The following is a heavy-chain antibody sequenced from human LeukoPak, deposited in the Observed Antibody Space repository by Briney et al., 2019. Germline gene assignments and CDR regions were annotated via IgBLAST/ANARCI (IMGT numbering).Heavy chain of an antibody. D-gene: IGHD2-15*01. CDR1: GFTFSSYS. CDR2: ISSSSSYI. CDR3: ARRTDATDAFDI. V-gene: IGHV3-21*01. Sequence: PGGSLRLSCAASGFTFSSYSMTWVRQAPGKGLEWVSSISSSSSYIYYADSVKGRFTISRDNAKNSLYLQMNSLRAEDTAVYYCARRTDATDAFDIWGQGTMVTVSS. J-gene: IGHJ3*02.